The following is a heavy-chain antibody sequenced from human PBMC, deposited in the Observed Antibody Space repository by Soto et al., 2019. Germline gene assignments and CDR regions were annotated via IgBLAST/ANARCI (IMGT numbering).Heavy chain of an antibody. CDR1: DGSLSDDY. CDR2: IHPSGST. V-gene: IGHV4-34*02. CDR3: SRGNDAYKGGRT. D-gene: IGHD1-1*01. Sequence: QVQLQQWGAGLLKPSETLSLTCAVYDGSLSDDYYTWTRQSPGKGLEWIGEIHPSGSTYYNPFLKTRVTLSQDTSKKQFPLNLISVTAADTGEYYCSRGNDAYKGGRTWGQGTLVTVSS. J-gene: IGHJ5*02.